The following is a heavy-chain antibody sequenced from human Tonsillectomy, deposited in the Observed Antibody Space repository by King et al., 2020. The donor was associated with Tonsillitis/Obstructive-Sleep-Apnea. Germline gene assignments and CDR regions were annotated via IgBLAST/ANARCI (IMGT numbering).Heavy chain of an antibody. CDR2: IWYDGSNK. CDR3: ARDLHLGTTIFDY. CDR1: GFTFSSYG. V-gene: IGHV3-33*01. J-gene: IGHJ4*02. D-gene: IGHD1-7*01. Sequence: QLVQSGGGVVQPGRSLRLSCAASGFTFSSYGMHWVRQAPGKGLEWVAVIWYDGSNKYYADSVKGRFTISRDNSKNTLYLQMNSLRAEDTAVYYCARDLHLGTTIFDYWGQGTLVTVSS.